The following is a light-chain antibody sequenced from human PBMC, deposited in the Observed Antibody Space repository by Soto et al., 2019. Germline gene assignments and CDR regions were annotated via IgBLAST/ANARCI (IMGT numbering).Light chain of an antibody. CDR2: EDN. Sequence: QSALTQPASVSGSPGQSITLSCTGTSSDVGSYNLVSWYQQHPGTAPKLMIYEDNKRASGVSNRFSGSTSGITASLTISVLQSEDEADYYCCSYACSSTWVFGGGTKLTVL. CDR1: SSDVGSYNL. CDR3: CSYACSSTWV. J-gene: IGLJ3*02. V-gene: IGLV2-23*01.